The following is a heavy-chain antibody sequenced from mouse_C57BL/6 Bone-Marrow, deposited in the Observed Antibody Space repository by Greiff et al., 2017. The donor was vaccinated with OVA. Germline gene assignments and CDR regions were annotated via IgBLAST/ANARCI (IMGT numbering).Heavy chain of an antibody. V-gene: IGHV1-52*01. D-gene: IGHD1-1*01. J-gene: IGHJ2*01. Sequence: QVQLQQPGAELVRPGSSVKLSCKASGYTFTSYWMHWVKQRPIQGLEWIGNIDPSDSETHYNQKFKDKATLTVEKSSSTAYMQLSSLTSEDSAVYYCARLGYGSSHPYFDYWGQGTTLTVSS. CDR2: IDPSDSET. CDR3: ARLGYGSSHPYFDY. CDR1: GYTFTSYW.